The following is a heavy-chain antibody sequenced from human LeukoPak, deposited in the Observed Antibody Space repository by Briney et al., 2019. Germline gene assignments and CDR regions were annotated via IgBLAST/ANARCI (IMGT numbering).Heavy chain of an antibody. CDR1: GGSFSGYY. D-gene: IGHD2-2*02. CDR2: INHSGNT. J-gene: IGHJ4*02. Sequence: PSETLSLTCAVYGGSFSGYYWSSIRQPPGKGLEWIGEINHSGNTNYNPSLKSRVTISVDTSKNQFFLKLSSVTAADTAVYYCARGPPRSSTSCYINYWGQGTLVTVSS. CDR3: ARGPPRSSTSCYINY. V-gene: IGHV4-34*01.